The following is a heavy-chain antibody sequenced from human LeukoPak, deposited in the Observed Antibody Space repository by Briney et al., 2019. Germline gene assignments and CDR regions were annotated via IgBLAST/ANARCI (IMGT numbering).Heavy chain of an antibody. CDR1: GFTFSSYA. CDR2: ISGSGGST. CDR3: VTGSAPYYFDY. D-gene: IGHD6-6*01. Sequence: PGGSLRLSCAASGFTFSSYAMSWVRQAPGKGLEWVSAISGSGGSTYYADSVKGRFTISRDNSKNTPYLQMNSLRAEDTAVYYCVTGSAPYYFDYWGQGTLVTVSS. V-gene: IGHV3-23*01. J-gene: IGHJ4*02.